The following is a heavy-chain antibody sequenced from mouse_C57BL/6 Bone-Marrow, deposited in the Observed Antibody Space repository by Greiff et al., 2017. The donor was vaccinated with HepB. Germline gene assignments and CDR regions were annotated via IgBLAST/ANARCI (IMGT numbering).Heavy chain of an antibody. CDR3: ASNWGPYYFDY. CDR1: GYTFPSYW. J-gene: IGHJ2*01. V-gene: IGHV1-64*01. CDR2: IHPNSGST. Sequence: QVQLQQPGAELVKPGASVKLSCKASGYTFPSYWMHWVKPRPGQGLEWIGMIHPNSGSTNYNEKFKSKATLTVDKSSSTAYMQLSSLTSEDSAVYYCASNWGPYYFDYWGQGTTLTVSS. D-gene: IGHD4-1*01.